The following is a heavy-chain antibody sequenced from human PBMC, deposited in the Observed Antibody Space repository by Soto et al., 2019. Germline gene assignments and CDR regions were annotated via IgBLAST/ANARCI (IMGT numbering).Heavy chain of an antibody. D-gene: IGHD2-21*01. J-gene: IGHJ6*03. CDR1: GGSFISYT. CDR3: AKSLLFVDHAYMDV. Sequence: QVQLVQSGAEVKKPGSSVKVSCEASGGSFISYTVTWVRQAPGQGLEWMGRIIPIQGRANYALKLQDRVTITADRSTKTVYMELRSLRPEDTAVYYCAKSLLFVDHAYMDVWGKGTTVTVSS. CDR2: IIPIQGRA. V-gene: IGHV1-69*02.